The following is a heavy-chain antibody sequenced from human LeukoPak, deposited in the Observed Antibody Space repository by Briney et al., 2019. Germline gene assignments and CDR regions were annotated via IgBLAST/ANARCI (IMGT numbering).Heavy chain of an antibody. D-gene: IGHD4-17*01. CDR3: ARDGDYGDYAQPFDY. CDR2: IKQDGSEK. Sequence: PGGSLRLSCAASGFTFSSYWMSWVRQAPGKGLEWVANIKQDGSEKYYVDSVKGRFTISRGNAKNSLYLQMNSLRAEDTAVYYCARDGDYGDYAQPFDYWGQGTLVTVSS. CDR1: GFTFSSYW. J-gene: IGHJ4*02. V-gene: IGHV3-7*01.